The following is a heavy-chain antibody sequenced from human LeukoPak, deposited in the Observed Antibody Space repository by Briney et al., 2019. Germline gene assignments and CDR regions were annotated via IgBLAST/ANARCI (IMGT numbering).Heavy chain of an antibody. CDR2: IYRSERP. D-gene: IGHD1-14*01. CDR1: GVSISSYY. V-gene: IGHV4-4*07. Sequence: PSETLSLTCTVSGVSISSYYWSWIRQPAGKGLEWIGRIYRSERPNYNPSLKSRVTMSLDTSKNQISLMLRSVTAADTAVYYCARMDNQDFYGMDVWGQGTTVTVSS. CDR3: ARMDNQDFYGMDV. J-gene: IGHJ6*02.